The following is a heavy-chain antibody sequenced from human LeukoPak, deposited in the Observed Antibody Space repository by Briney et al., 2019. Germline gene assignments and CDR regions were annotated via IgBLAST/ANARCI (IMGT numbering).Heavy chain of an antibody. J-gene: IGHJ6*04. V-gene: IGHV1-69*06. CDR3: ASRLLTMVRGAANYYYYGMDV. CDR2: IIPIFGTA. Sequence: SVKVSCKASGGTFSSYAISWVRQAAGQGLEWMGGIIPIFGTANYAQKFQGRVTITADKSTSTAYMELSSLRSEDTAVYYCASRLLTMVRGAANYYYYGMDVWGKGTTVTVSS. CDR1: GGTFSSYA. D-gene: IGHD3-10*01.